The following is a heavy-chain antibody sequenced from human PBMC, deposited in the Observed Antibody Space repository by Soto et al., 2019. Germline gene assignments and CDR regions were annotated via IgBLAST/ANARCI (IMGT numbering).Heavy chain of an antibody. V-gene: IGHV4-39*01. CDR2: IYYSGST. CDR3: ARQYDYYYYYMDV. Sequence: PSETLSLTCTVSGGSISSSSYYWGWIRQPPGKGLEWIGSIYYSGSTYYNPSLKSRVTISVDTSKNQFSLKLSSVTAADTAVHYCARQYDYYYYYMDVWGKGTTVTVSS. J-gene: IGHJ6*03. CDR1: GGSISSSSYY.